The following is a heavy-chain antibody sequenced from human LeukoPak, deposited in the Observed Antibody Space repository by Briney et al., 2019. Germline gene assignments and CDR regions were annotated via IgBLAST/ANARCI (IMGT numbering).Heavy chain of an antibody. D-gene: IGHD6-6*01. CDR2: ISSSRSTV. CDR3: ARPETWQLYPDY. CDR1: GFSFSNYY. J-gene: IGHJ4*02. V-gene: IGHV3-11*04. Sequence: GPSLSLACAASGFSFSNYYMSWIRHAPRRGLGWVSHISSSRSTVSYADSVKDRFTISRDNAKNSLYLQMNSLRAEDTAVYYCARPETWQLYPDYWGQGTLVTVSS.